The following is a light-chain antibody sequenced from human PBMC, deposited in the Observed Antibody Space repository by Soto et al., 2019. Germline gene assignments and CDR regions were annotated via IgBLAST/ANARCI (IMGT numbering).Light chain of an antibody. CDR2: GAS. V-gene: IGKV3-20*01. J-gene: IGKJ1*01. CDR3: QQYGSSRT. Sequence: EIVLTQSPGTLSLSPGERATLSCRASQSVSSSYLGWYQQKPGQALRLLIYGASSRATGIPDRFSGSGSGTDFTLTISRLEPEDFAVYYCQQYGSSRTFGQGTKVAIK. CDR1: QSVSSSY.